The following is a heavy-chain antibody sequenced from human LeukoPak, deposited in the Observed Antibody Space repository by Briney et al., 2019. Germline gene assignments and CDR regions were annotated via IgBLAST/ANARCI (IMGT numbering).Heavy chain of an antibody. Sequence: TGGSLRLSCAASGFTFSSYAMSWVRQAPGKGLEWVSAISGSGGSTYYADSVKGRFTISRDNSKNTLYLQMNSLRAEDTAVYYCAKDLPERVADISKAYFDYWGQGTLVTVSS. D-gene: IGHD3-22*01. J-gene: IGHJ4*02. CDR1: GFTFSSYA. CDR2: ISGSGGST. V-gene: IGHV3-23*01. CDR3: AKDLPERVADISKAYFDY.